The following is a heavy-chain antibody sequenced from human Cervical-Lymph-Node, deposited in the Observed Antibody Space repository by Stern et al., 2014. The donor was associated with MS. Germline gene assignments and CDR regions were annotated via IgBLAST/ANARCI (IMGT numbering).Heavy chain of an antibody. CDR2: ITGTSLYI. Sequence: EVQLEESGGGLVKPGGSLRLSCATSGFTFINYHMNLVRQAPGKGLEWVSSITGTSLYINYADSVKGRFTISRDNARNSLYLQMNSLRAEDTAVYYCVRARSTVAPYYFDYWGQGTLVTVSS. CDR3: VRARSTVAPYYFDY. D-gene: IGHD3-10*01. CDR1: GFTFINYH. J-gene: IGHJ4*02. V-gene: IGHV3-21*06.